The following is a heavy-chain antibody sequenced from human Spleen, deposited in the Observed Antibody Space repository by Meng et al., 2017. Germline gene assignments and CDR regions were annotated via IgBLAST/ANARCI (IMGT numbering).Heavy chain of an antibody. CDR1: GGSISTSGYY. CDR3: VRSSGWVKTGFDP. D-gene: IGHD6-19*01. V-gene: IGHV4-39*01. Sequence: QPQRQESAPGLVKPSEALSLTCSVSGGSISTSGYYWGWIRQPPGKGLEWIGSIGHSGFTYYTPSLKSRVTVSIDTSRNQFSLWLTSVTAADTAVYYCVRSSGWVKTGFDPWGQGTLVTVSS. J-gene: IGHJ5*02. CDR2: IGHSGFT.